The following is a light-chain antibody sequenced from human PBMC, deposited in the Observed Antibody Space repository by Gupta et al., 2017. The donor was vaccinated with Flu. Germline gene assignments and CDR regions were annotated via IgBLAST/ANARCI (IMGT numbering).Light chain of an antibody. J-gene: IGKJ2*01. CDR2: AAS. CDR1: QSVSSSY. Sequence: GTLSLSPGERATTSGRASQSVSSSYLAWYQQKPGKATRLLIYAASSRATGIPDRFSGSGSGTDFTLTISRLEPEDFAVYYCQQYGTSPYTCGQGTKLEIK. CDR3: QQYGTSPYT. V-gene: IGKV3-20*01.